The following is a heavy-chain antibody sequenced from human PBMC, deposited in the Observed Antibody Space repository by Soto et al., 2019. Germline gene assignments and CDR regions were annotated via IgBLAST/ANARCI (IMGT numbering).Heavy chain of an antibody. CDR3: AIDWPTYYYGSESSLPRGYFQH. CDR1: GFTFSSYS. Sequence: EVQLVESGGGLVQPGGSLRLSCAASGFTFSSYSMNWVRQAPGKGLEWVSYISSSISTIYYADSVKGRFTISRDHAKDSIYLQKNSLRAEDTAVYYCAIDWPTYYYGSESSLPRGYFQHWCQVKLVTASS. V-gene: IGHV3-48*01. CDR2: ISSSISTI. J-gene: IGHJ1*01. D-gene: IGHD3-10*01.